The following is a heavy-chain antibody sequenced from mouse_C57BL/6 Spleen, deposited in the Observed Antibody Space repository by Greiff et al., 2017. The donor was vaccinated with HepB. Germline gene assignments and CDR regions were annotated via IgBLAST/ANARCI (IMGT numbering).Heavy chain of an antibody. D-gene: IGHD2-2*01. J-gene: IGHJ3*01. CDR3: ARGGYDIAY. V-gene: IGHV3-1*01. CDR1: GYSITSGYD. CDR2: ISYSGST. Sequence: EVQLQQSGPGMVKPSQSLSLTCTVTGYSITSGYDWHWIRHFPGNKLEWMGYISYSGSTNYNPSLKSRISITHDTSKNHFFLKLNSVTTEDTATYYCARGGYDIAYWGQGTLVTVSA.